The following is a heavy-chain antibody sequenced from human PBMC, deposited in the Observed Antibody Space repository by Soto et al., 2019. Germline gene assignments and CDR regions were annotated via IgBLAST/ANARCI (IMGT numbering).Heavy chain of an antibody. CDR3: AKDRWYSSSWSCMDV. V-gene: IGHV3-23*01. D-gene: IGHD6-13*01. CDR2: ISGSGGST. CDR1: GFTFSSYA. Sequence: PGGSLRLSCAASGFTFSSYAMSWVRQAPGKGLEWVSAISGSGGSTYYADSVKGRFTISRDNSKNTLYLQMNSLRAEDTAVYYCAKDRWYSSSWSCMDVWGQGTTVTGSS. J-gene: IGHJ6*02.